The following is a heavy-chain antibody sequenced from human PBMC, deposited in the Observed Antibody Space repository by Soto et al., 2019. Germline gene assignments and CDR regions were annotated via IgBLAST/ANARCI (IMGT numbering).Heavy chain of an antibody. V-gene: IGHV3-23*01. CDR1: GFTFSTYA. D-gene: IGHD3-9*01. CDR3: ARVQPAYYDILTGFADY. CDR2: ISASGGST. Sequence: GGSLRLSCAASGFTFSTYAMTWVRQAPGKGLEWVSAISASGGSTYYADSVKGRFTISRDNSKNTLYLQMNGLRAEDTAVYYCARVQPAYYDILTGFADYWGQGTLVTVSS. J-gene: IGHJ4*02.